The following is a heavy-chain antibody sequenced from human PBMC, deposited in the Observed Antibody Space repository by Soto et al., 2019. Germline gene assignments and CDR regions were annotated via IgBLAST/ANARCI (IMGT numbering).Heavy chain of an antibody. CDR1: GGSISSGGYY. V-gene: IGHV4-31*03. CDR3: ARTYGDYALFTIDDAFDI. J-gene: IGHJ3*02. D-gene: IGHD4-17*01. CDR2: IYYSGST. Sequence: QVQLQESGPGLVKPSQTLSLTCTVSGGSISSGGYYWSWIRQHPGKGLEWIGYIYYSGSTYYNPSLKSRVTIAVDTSKNQFSLKLSSVTAADTAVYYCARTYGDYALFTIDDAFDIWGQGTMVTVSS.